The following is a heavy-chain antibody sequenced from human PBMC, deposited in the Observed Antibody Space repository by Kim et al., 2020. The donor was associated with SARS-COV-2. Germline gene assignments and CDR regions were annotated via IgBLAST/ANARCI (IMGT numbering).Heavy chain of an antibody. D-gene: IGHD3-10*01. Sequence: GGSLRLSCAASGFTFSSYGMHWVRQAPGKGLEWVAVIWYDGSNKYYADSVKGRFTISRDNSKNTLYLQMNSLRAEDTAVYYCAKVYYGSGSYYVVGDYGMDVRGQGTTVTVSS. CDR3: AKVYYGSGSYYVVGDYGMDV. CDR1: GFTFSSYG. J-gene: IGHJ6*02. CDR2: IWYDGSNK. V-gene: IGHV3-33*06.